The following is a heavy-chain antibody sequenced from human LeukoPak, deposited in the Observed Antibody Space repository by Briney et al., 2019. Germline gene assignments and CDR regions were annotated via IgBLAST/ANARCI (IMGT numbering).Heavy chain of an antibody. CDR1: GGSFSGYY. CDR3: ARHYYDSSGTKPNWFDP. D-gene: IGHD3-22*01. J-gene: IGHJ5*02. V-gene: IGHV4-34*01. CDR2: INHSGST. Sequence: SETLSLTCAVYGGSFSGYYWSWIRQPPGKGLEWIGEINHSGSTYYNPSLKSRVTISVDTSKNQFSLKLSSVTAADTAVYYCARHYYDSSGTKPNWFDPWGQGTLVTVSS.